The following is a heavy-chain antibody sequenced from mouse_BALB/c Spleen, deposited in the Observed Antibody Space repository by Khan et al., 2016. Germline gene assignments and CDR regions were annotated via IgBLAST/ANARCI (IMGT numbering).Heavy chain of an antibody. D-gene: IGHD2-4*01. CDR3: ARDDQDYDAWFAS. J-gene: IGHJ3*01. Sequence: QVQLKESGPGLVAPSQSLSITCTVSGFSLTNSGVHWIRQPPGKGLEWLGVIWPGGSTDYNSAPMSRLSITKDNSQNQVFLKMISLQTDDTAMYYCARDDQDYDAWFASWGQGTLVIVSA. CDR2: IWPGGST. CDR1: GFSLTNSG. V-gene: IGHV2-9*02.